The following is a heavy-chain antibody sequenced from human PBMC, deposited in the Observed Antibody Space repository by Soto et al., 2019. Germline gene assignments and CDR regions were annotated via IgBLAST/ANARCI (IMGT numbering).Heavy chain of an antibody. J-gene: IGHJ5*02. D-gene: IGHD5-18*01. CDR3: AKGGYIYGLDP. CDR1: GFPFNTYA. V-gene: IGHV3-23*01. CDR2: ISESGDNA. Sequence: EVQILEYGGGLAQPGGSLRLSCAASGFPFNTYAMSWVRQAPGKGPEWVSAISESGDNAFYADSVQGRFTISRDNSYNILYLQMNSLRAEDTALYFCAKGGYIYGLDPWGQGTLVTVSS.